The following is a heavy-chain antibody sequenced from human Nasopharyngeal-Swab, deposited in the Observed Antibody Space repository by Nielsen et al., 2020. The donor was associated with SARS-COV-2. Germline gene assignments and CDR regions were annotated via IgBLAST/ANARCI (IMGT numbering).Heavy chain of an antibody. J-gene: IGHJ4*02. Sequence: ASVKVSCKASGYSFPAYDINWVRQATGQRLEWMGWMTPHNDKTGYAQKFQGRVTMTRDTSISTAYLELSSLRSDDTAVYYCARGYMGGATTPDYWDQGTLVTVSS. CDR2: MTPHNDKT. V-gene: IGHV1-8*01. CDR1: GYSFPAYD. D-gene: IGHD1-26*01. CDR3: ARGYMGGATTPDY.